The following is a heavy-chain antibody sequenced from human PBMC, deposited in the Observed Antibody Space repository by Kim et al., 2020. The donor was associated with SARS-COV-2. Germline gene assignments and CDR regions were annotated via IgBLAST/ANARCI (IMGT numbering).Heavy chain of an antibody. D-gene: IGHD3-16*01. CDR3: ARDLGALRRDC. CDR1: VYTFTDYY. V-gene: IGHV1-2*06. J-gene: IGHJ4*02. CDR2: IHPNSGAT. Sequence: ASVKVSCKASVYTFTDYYIQWVRQAPGQGLEWLGRIHPNSGATNYAQRFQGRVTMTRDTSISTAYMELSSLRSDDTAVYYCARDLGALRRDCWGQGTLV.